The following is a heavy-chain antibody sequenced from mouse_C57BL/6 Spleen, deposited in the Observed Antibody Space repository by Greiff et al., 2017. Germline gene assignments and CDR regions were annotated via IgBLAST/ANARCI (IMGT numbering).Heavy chain of an antibody. CDR3: ARWSYGNPFAY. D-gene: IGHD2-1*01. CDR2: IDPSDSET. CDR1: GYTFTSYW. V-gene: IGHV1-52*01. J-gene: IGHJ3*01. Sequence: QVQLQQPGAELVRPGSSVKLSCKASGYTFTSYWMHWVKQRPIQGLEWIGNIDPSDSETHYNQKFKDKATLTVDKSSSTAYMQLSSLTSEDSAVYYCARWSYGNPFAYWGQGTLVTVSA.